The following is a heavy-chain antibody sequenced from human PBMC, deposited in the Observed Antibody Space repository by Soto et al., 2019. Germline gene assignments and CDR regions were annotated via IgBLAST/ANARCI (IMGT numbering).Heavy chain of an antibody. CDR2: ISYDGSNK. CDR3: AKEAVVVAAYYFDY. D-gene: IGHD2-15*01. Sequence: GGSLRLSCAASGFTFSSYGIHWFRQAPGKGLEWVAVISYDGSNKYYADSVKGRFTISRDNSKNTLYLQMNSLRAEDTAVYYCAKEAVVVAAYYFDYWGQGTLVTVSS. J-gene: IGHJ4*02. V-gene: IGHV3-30*18. CDR1: GFTFSSYG.